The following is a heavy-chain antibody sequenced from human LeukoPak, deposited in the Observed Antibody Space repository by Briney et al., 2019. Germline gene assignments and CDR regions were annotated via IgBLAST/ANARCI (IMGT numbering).Heavy chain of an antibody. CDR3: ARDTSGWYLNYYYYGMDV. D-gene: IGHD6-19*01. V-gene: IGHV1-69*13. CDR1: GSTFSSYA. Sequence: GASVKVSCKASGSTFSSYAISWVRQAPGQGLEWMGGIIPIFGTANYAQKFQGRVTITADESTSTAYMELSSLRSEDTAVYYCARDTSGWYLNYYYYGMDVWGQGTTVTVSS. CDR2: IIPIFGTA. J-gene: IGHJ6*02.